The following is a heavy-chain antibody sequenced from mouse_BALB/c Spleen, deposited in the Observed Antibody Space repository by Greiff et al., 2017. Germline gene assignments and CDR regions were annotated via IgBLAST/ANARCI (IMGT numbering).Heavy chain of an antibody. CDR2: ISSGGSYT. CDR1: GFTFSSYA. D-gene: IGHD2-4*01. Sequence: EVQRVESGGGLVKPGGSLKLSCAASGFTFSSYAMSWVRQTPEKRLEWVASISSGGSYTYYPDSVKGRFTISRDNAKNTLYLQMSSLKSEDTAMYYCTRGGLRQEYYAMDYWGQGTSGTVSS. CDR3: TRGGLRQEYYAMDY. V-gene: IGHV5-6-4*01. J-gene: IGHJ4*01.